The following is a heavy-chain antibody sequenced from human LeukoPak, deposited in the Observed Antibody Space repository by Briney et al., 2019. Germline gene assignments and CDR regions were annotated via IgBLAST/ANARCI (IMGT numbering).Heavy chain of an antibody. CDR1: GGSISSGSYY. V-gene: IGHV4-61*02. Sequence: SETLSLTCTVSGGSISSGSYYWSWIRQPAGKGLEWIGRIYTSGSTNCNPSLKSRVTISVDTSKNQFSLKLSSVTAAHTAVYYCARGFSYYYDSSGYQNWFDPWGQGTLVTVSS. D-gene: IGHD3-22*01. CDR2: IYTSGST. CDR3: ARGFSYYYDSSGYQNWFDP. J-gene: IGHJ5*02.